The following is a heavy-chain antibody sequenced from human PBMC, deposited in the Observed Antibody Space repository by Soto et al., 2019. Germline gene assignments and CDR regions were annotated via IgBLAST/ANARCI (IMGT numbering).Heavy chain of an antibody. V-gene: IGHV4-4*02. CDR3: ARNGVYSLGS. Sequence: QVQLQESGPGLVKPSGTLSLTCAVSGGSISSDNWWNWVRQPPGQGLEWIGEVYRSGSTNYDPSLKSRFTISIDMSKNQCSLTLTSVTAADTAMYYCARNGVYSLGSWGQGTLVTVSS. J-gene: IGHJ5*02. D-gene: IGHD4-17*01. CDR1: GGSISSDNW. CDR2: VYRSGST.